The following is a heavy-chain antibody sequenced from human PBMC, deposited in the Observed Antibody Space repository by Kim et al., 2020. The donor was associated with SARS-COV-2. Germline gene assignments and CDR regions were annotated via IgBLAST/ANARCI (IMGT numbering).Heavy chain of an antibody. CDR3: ARDGVPAAKYYYYYGMDV. Sequence: GGSLRLSCAASGFTFSSYGMHWVRQAPGKGLEWVAVISYDGSNKYYADSVKGRFTISRDNSKNTLYLQMNSLRAEDTAVYYCARDGVPAAKYYYYYGMDVWGQGTTVTVSS. V-gene: IGHV3-33*05. CDR2: ISYDGSNK. CDR1: GFTFSSYG. D-gene: IGHD2-2*01. J-gene: IGHJ6*02.